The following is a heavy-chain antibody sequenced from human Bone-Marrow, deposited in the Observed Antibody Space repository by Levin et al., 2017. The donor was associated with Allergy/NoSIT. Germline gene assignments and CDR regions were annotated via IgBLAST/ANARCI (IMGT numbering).Heavy chain of an antibody. J-gene: IGHJ4*02. D-gene: IGHD6-19*01. CDR3: AKGAGWVAGAVALI. CDR2: ISGSGSST. V-gene: IGHV3-23*01. Sequence: LRESLKISCAASGFTFNSYALSWVRQAPGKGLEWVSAISGSGSSTYYADSVKGRFTISRDNSKTTLYLQMNSLRAEDTAVYYCAKGAGWVAGAVALIWGQGTLVTVSS. CDR1: GFTFNSYA.